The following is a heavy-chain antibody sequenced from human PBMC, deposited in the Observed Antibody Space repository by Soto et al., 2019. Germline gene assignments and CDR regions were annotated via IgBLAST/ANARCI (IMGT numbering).Heavy chain of an antibody. CDR2: IFSNDEK. Sequence: QVTLKESGPVLVKPIETLTLTCTVSGFSLSNPRMGVSWIRQPPGKALEWLAHIFSNDEKSYSTSLKSRLTISKDTSKSQVVLTMTNMDPVDTATYYCACHGRGVGARPLDYWGQGTLVTVSS. J-gene: IGHJ4*02. CDR3: ACHGRGVGARPLDY. V-gene: IGHV2-26*04. CDR1: GFSLSNPRMG. D-gene: IGHD1-26*01.